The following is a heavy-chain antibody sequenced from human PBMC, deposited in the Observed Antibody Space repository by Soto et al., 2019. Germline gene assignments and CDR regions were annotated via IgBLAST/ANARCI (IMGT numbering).Heavy chain of an antibody. CDR3: ARDGTG. CDR2: ISYDGSNK. D-gene: IGHD1-26*01. V-gene: IGHV3-30-3*01. J-gene: IGHJ6*02. CDR1: GFTFSSYA. Sequence: QVQLVESGGGVVQPGRSLRLSCAASGFTFSSYAMQWVRQAPGKGLEWVAVISYDGSNKYYADSVKGRFTISRDNSKNTLYLQMNSLRAEDTAVYYCARDGTGWGQGTTVTVSS.